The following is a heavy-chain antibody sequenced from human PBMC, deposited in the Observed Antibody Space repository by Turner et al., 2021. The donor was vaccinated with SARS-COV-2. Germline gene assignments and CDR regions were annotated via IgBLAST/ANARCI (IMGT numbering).Heavy chain of an antibody. CDR2: FYKIGTI. V-gene: IGHV4-59*08. Sequence: QVQLQESGPGLVKPSGTLSLTCTVSGGSISSKSWSWVRQSPGKGLEWIGYFYKIGTIDYNPTLRSRVTISVDTSKNQLSLKLSSVTAADTAVYYCARHQGSASGYDHGMNVWGQGTAVIVSS. D-gene: IGHD1-26*01. CDR3: ARHQGSASGYDHGMNV. CDR1: GGSISSKS. J-gene: IGHJ6*02.